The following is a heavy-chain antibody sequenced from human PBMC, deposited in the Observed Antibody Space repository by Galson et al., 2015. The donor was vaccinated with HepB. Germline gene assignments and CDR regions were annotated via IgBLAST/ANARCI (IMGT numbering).Heavy chain of an antibody. CDR2: IKQDGSEK. D-gene: IGHD1-1*01. CDR3: ARETGTAFLDY. Sequence: SLRLSCAASGFTFSSYWMSWVRQAPGKGLEWVANIKQDGSEKYYVDSVKGRFTISRDNAKNSLYLQMNSLRAEDMAVYYCARETGTAFLDYWGQGTLVTVSS. CDR1: GFTFSSYW. J-gene: IGHJ4*02. V-gene: IGHV3-7*01.